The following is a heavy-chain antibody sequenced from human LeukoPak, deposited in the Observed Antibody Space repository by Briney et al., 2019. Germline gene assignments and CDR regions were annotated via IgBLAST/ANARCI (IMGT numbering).Heavy chain of an antibody. Sequence: GGSLRLSCAASGFTFSSYSMNWVRQAPGKGLEWVSSISSSSSFIYYADSLKGRFTISRDNAKNSLYLQMNSPRAEDTAVYYCASTYYYDSSGYSPEYWGQGTLVTVSS. D-gene: IGHD3-22*01. CDR2: ISSSSSFI. CDR3: ASTYYYDSSGYSPEY. J-gene: IGHJ4*02. CDR1: GFTFSSYS. V-gene: IGHV3-21*01.